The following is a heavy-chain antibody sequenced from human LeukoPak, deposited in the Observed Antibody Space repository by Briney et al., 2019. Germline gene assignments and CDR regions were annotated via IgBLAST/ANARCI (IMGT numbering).Heavy chain of an antibody. CDR2: IIPILGIA. J-gene: IGHJ4*02. D-gene: IGHD6-13*01. V-gene: IGHV1-69*04. CDR1: GGTFSSYA. Sequence: SVKVSCKASGGTFSSYAISWVRQAPGQGLEWMGRIIPILGIANYAQKFQGRVTITADKSTSTAYMELSSLRSEDTAVYYCARGKKSPIAAAGDLDYWGQGTLVTVSS. CDR3: ARGKKSPIAAAGDLDY.